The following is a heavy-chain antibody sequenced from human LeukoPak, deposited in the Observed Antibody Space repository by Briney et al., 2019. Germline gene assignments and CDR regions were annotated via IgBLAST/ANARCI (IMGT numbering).Heavy chain of an antibody. CDR2: IKPDGTTK. CDR1: GFPFSSYS. D-gene: IGHD6-13*01. Sequence: GGSLRLSCAASGFPFSSYSMTWVRQAPGKGLEWVANIKPDGTTKFYVDSVKGRFTISRDNALNSLYLQMNSLRAEDTAIYYCARSTPYGTTWYGRSDYWGQGTLVTVSS. V-gene: IGHV3-7*03. J-gene: IGHJ4*02. CDR3: ARSTPYGTTWYGRSDY.